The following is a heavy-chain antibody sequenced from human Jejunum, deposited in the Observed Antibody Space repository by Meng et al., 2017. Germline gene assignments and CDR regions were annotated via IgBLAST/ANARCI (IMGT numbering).Heavy chain of an antibody. CDR3: ARDSMGSLDY. Sequence: QVQLHESGPGLVRPSETLSLICTVSGGSVGRAGYQWGWIRQPPGRGLEWIGYANTNYNPSLKRRVTISLDTSRNLFSLSLTSVTAADTAVYYCARDSMGSLDYWGQGILVTVSS. J-gene: IGHJ4*02. D-gene: IGHD1-26*01. V-gene: IGHV4-61*08. CDR1: GGSVGRAGYQ. CDR2: ANT.